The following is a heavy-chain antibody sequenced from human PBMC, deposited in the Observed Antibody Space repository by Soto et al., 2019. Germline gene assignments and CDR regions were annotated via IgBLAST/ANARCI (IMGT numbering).Heavy chain of an antibody. CDR1: GFSFSDHY. D-gene: IGHD3-16*01. Sequence: EVKLVESGGGLVRPGGSLRVSCEASGFSFSDHYMSWVRQAPGKGPEWVGNIKVDGSQQWYMESVKGRFIISRDNRKRTLYLQMNSLRVEDTAVYYCARDWGYVVDYWGQETLVIVSS. CDR3: ARDWGYVVDY. V-gene: IGHV3-7*05. J-gene: IGHJ4*02. CDR2: IKVDGSQQ.